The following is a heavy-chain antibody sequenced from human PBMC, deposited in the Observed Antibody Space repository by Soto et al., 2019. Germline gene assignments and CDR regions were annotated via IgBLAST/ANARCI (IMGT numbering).Heavy chain of an antibody. D-gene: IGHD3-3*01. J-gene: IGHJ6*02. CDR1: GYSFTSYW. CDR3: ARALVTIFGRTRYYYGMDV. CDR2: IYPGDSDT. Sequence: PGESLKISCKGSGYSFTSYWIGWVRQMPGKGLEWMGIIYPGDSDTRYSPSFQGQVTISADKSISTAYLQWSSLKASDTAMYYCARALVTIFGRTRYYYGMDVWGQGTTVTVSS. V-gene: IGHV5-51*01.